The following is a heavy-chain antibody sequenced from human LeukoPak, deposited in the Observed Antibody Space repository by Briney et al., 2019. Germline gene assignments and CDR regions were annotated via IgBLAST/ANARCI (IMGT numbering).Heavy chain of an antibody. CDR3: ARDHSAMVRGVIGY. Sequence: PSETLSLTCTVSGGSISSYYWSWIRQPPGKGLEWIGYIYYSGSTNYNPSLKSRVTISVDTSKNQFSLKLSSVTAADTAVYYCARDHSAMVRGVIGYWGQGTLVTVSS. CDR1: GGSISSYY. J-gene: IGHJ4*02. D-gene: IGHD3-10*01. CDR2: IYYSGST. V-gene: IGHV4-59*12.